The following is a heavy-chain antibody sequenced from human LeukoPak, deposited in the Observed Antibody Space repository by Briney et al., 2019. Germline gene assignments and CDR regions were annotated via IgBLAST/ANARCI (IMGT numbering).Heavy chain of an antibody. Sequence: SETLSLTCTVSGGSISSSSYYWGWIRQPPGKGLEWIGSSYYSGSTYYNPSLKSRVTISVDTSKNQFSLKLSSVTAADTAVYYCARQGGRGYSYGFIDHWGQGTLVTVSS. CDR1: GGSISSSSYY. CDR2: SYYSGST. D-gene: IGHD5-18*01. J-gene: IGHJ4*02. V-gene: IGHV4-39*01. CDR3: ARQGGRGYSYGFIDH.